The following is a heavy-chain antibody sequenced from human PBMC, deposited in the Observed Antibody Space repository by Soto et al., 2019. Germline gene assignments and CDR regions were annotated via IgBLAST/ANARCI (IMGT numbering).Heavy chain of an antibody. Sequence: QITLNESGPALVKPTQTLTLTCTFSGFSLNTRDVGVGWIRQPPGKALEWLGVVYWDDDKTYSPSLKSRLTITTDPAKTQVVLRTTKMAPADTATLYCAHCRGGVASFWGQGTRVTVSS. CDR2: VYWDDDK. CDR3: AHCRGGVASF. CDR1: GFSLNTRDVG. D-gene: IGHD3-16*01. V-gene: IGHV2-5*02. J-gene: IGHJ4*02.